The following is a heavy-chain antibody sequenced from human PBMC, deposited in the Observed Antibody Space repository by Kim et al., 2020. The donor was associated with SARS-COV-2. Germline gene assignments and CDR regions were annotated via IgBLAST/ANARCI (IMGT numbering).Heavy chain of an antibody. D-gene: IGHD2-8*01. V-gene: IGHV3-23*01. Sequence: GGSLRLSCAASGFTFSSYAMRWFRQAPGRGLEWVSDISGSGDATYYPDSVKGRFTIARDNSKDTLYLQMNSLRAEDTAVYYCARGQNGGMDYWGQGTLVTVSS. CDR2: ISGSGDAT. CDR3: ARGQNGGMDY. CDR1: GFTFSSYA. J-gene: IGHJ4*02.